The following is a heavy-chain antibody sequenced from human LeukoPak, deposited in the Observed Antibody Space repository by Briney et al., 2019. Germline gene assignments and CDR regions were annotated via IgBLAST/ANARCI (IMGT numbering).Heavy chain of an antibody. D-gene: IGHD3-10*01. CDR3: ARDHYGSGSYYHPYYYYGMDV. CDR1: GYTFTCYY. V-gene: IGHV1-2*02. CDR2: INPNSGGT. Sequence: ASVKVSCKASGYTFTCYYMHWVRQAPGQGLEWMGWINPNSGGTNYAQKFQGRVTMTRDTSISTAYMELSRLRSDDTAVYYCARDHYGSGSYYHPYYYYGMDVWGQGTTVTVSS. J-gene: IGHJ6*02.